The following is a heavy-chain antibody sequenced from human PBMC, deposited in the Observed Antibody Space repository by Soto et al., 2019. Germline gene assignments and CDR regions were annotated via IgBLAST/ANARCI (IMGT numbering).Heavy chain of an antibody. CDR1: GGSISSGGYY. Sequence: QVQLQESGPGLVKPSQTLSLTCTVSGGSISSGGYYWSWIRQHPGKGLEWIGYIYYSGSTYYNPSLKRRVTISVDTSKNQFSLKLSSVTAADTAVYYCARAGYSGYERGGFDHWGQGTLVTVSS. D-gene: IGHD5-12*01. CDR2: IYYSGST. V-gene: IGHV4-31*03. CDR3: ARAGYSGYERGGFDH. J-gene: IGHJ5*02.